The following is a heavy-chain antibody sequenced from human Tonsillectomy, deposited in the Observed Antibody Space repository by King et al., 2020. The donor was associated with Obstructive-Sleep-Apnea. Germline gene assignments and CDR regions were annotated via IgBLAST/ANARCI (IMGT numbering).Heavy chain of an antibody. J-gene: IGHJ4*02. V-gene: IGHV2-26*01. CDR1: GFSLSNARMG. Sequence: TLKESGPVLVKPTETLTLTCTVSGFSLSNARMGVSWIRQPPGKALEWLAPIFSNDENTYSTSLKSRLTISKDTSKSQVVLTMANMDPVDTATYYCSRIGALYGDCVDYWGQGTLVTVSS. CDR3: SRIGALYGDCVDY. CDR2: IFSNDEN. D-gene: IGHD4-17*01.